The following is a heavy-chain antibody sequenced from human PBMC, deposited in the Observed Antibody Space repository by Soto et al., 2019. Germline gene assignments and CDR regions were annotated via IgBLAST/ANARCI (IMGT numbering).Heavy chain of an antibody. CDR2: IYYSGST. CDR1: GGSISSYY. J-gene: IGHJ4*02. CDR3: ARDVRGVVGENYFDY. D-gene: IGHD3-10*01. Sequence: PSETLSLTCTVSGGSISSYYWSRIRQPPGKGLEWIGYIYYSGSTNYNPSLKSRVTISVDTSKNQFSLKLSSVTAADTAVYYCARDVRGVVGENYFDYWGQGTLVTVSS. V-gene: IGHV4-59*01.